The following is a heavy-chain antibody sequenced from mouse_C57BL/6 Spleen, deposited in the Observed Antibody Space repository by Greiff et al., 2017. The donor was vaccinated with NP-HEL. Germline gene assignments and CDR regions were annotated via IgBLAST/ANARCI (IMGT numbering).Heavy chain of an antibody. CDR2: IYPSDSET. D-gene: IGHD1-1*01. Sequence: VQLQQPGAELVRPGSSVKLSCKASGYTFTSYWMDWVKQRPGQGLEWIGNIYPSDSETHYNQKFKDKATLTVDKSSNTAYRRLSSLTSEDSAVYYCARLGFGSSFDYWGQGTTLTVSS. J-gene: IGHJ2*01. V-gene: IGHV1-61*01. CDR1: GYTFTSYW. CDR3: ARLGFGSSFDY.